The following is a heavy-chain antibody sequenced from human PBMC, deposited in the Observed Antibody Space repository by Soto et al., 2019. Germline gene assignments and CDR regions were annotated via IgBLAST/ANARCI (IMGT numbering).Heavy chain of an antibody. J-gene: IGHJ4*02. CDR1: GFSFRDYF. CDR2: IGPYGNSI. Sequence: QVQLVESGGGFVKPGESLTVSCAASGFSFRDYFMSWIRQAPGKGLEWVSYIGPYGNSIYYADSVKGRFTIFRDDAKNSLYLHMNNLSAADTAVYYCARDDYTYGVYWGQGSLVTVSS. V-gene: IGHV3-11*01. CDR3: ARDDYTYGVY. D-gene: IGHD3-3*01.